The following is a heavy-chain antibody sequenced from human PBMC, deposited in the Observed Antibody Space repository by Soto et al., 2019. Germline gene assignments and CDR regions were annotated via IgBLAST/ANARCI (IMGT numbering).Heavy chain of an antibody. J-gene: IGHJ4*02. Sequence: QVRLVQSGAEVKKPGASVKVSCKASGYTFSTYGISWVRQAPGQGLEWMGWISAYNGRTSYAQKFQGRLTVTTDTSTSTADMELRSLRSDDTAIYYWARDERQYCISSTCHYFDYWGQGTPVTVSS. CDR2: ISAYNGRT. CDR1: GYTFSTYG. CDR3: ARDERQYCISSTCHYFDY. V-gene: IGHV1-18*01. D-gene: IGHD2-2*01.